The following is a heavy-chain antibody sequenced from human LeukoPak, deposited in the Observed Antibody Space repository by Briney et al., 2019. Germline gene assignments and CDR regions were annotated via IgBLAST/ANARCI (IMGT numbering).Heavy chain of an antibody. CDR1: GGTFTSYA. CDR3: AREGWVAGTFVPR. Sequence: ASVKVSCKASGGTFTSYAISWVRQAPGQGLEWMGGIIPIFGTANYAQKFQGRVTITADESTSTAYMELSSLRSEDTAVYYCAREGWVAGTFVPRWGQGTLVTVSS. CDR2: IIPIFGTA. V-gene: IGHV1-69*13. J-gene: IGHJ4*02. D-gene: IGHD6-19*01.